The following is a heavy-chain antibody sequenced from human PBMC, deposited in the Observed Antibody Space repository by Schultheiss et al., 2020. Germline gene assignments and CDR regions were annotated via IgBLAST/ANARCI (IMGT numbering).Heavy chain of an antibody. J-gene: IGHJ4*02. D-gene: IGHD3-10*01. CDR1: GGSISSSSYY. CDR3: ARGAGSGSQKFYFDY. CDR2: IYTSGST. V-gene: IGHV4-39*07. Sequence: SETLSLTCTVSGGSISSSSYYWGWIRQPPGKGLEWIGSIYTSGSTNYNPSLKSRVTMSVDTSENQFSLKLNSVTAADTAVYYCARGAGSGSQKFYFDYWGQGAVVTVSS.